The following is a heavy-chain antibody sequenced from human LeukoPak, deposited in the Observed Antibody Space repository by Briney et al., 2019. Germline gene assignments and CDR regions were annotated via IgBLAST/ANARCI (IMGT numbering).Heavy chain of an antibody. CDR3: ARVFYGSGGWFDP. CDR1: GFTFSSYG. Sequence: GGSLRLSCAASGFTFSSYGMHWVRQAPGKGLEWVAVISYDGSNKYYADSVKGRFTISRDNSKNTLYLQMNSLRAEDTAVYYCARVFYGSGGWFDPWGQGTLVTVSS. CDR2: ISYDGSNK. J-gene: IGHJ5*02. V-gene: IGHV3-30*03. D-gene: IGHD3-10*01.